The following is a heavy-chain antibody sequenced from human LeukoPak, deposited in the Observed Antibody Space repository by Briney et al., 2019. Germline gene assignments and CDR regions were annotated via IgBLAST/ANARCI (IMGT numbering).Heavy chain of an antibody. J-gene: IGHJ4*02. Sequence: GGSLRLSCAASGFTFSRYAMSWVRQAPGKGLEWVSAISGSAGSTHYADSVKGRFTISRDNSKNTMYLQMNSLRVEDTALYYCAKHRENYGDSVVDYWGQGTLVTVSS. CDR1: GFTFSRYA. D-gene: IGHD4-17*01. V-gene: IGHV3-23*01. CDR3: AKHRENYGDSVVDY. CDR2: ISGSAGST.